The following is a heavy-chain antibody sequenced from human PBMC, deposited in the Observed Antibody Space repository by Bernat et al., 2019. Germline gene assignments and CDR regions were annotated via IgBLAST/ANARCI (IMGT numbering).Heavy chain of an antibody. Sequence: QVQLVESGGGVVQPGRSLRLSCAASGFTFSSYGMHWVRQAPGKGLEWVAVISYDGSNKYYADSVKGRFTISRDNSKNTLYLQMNSLRAEDTAVYYCAKDGCGGSYYFPGYWGQGTLVTVSS. D-gene: IGHD1-26*01. J-gene: IGHJ4*02. CDR2: ISYDGSNK. CDR1: GFTFSSYG. CDR3: AKDGCGGSYYFPGY. V-gene: IGHV3-30*18.